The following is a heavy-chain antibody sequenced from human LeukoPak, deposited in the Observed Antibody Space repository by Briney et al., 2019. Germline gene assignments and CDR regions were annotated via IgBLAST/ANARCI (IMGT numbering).Heavy chain of an antibody. V-gene: IGHV3-33*01. CDR1: GFTFSTYG. D-gene: IGHD2-15*01. Sequence: PERSLRLSCAASGFTFSTYGMHWVRQAPGKGLEWVAVIWSDGSNKYYADSIKGRFTISRDNSKNTLYLQMNSLRAEDTAVYYCARAIQFGGYLDFWGQGTLVTVSS. CDR2: IWSDGSNK. CDR3: ARAIQFGGYLDF. J-gene: IGHJ4*02.